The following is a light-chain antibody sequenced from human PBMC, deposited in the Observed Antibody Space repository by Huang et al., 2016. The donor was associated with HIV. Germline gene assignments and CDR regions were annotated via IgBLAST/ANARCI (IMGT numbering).Light chain of an antibody. J-gene: IGKJ1*01. CDR2: LGS. CDR1: QNLLHSSGYNY. CDR3: MQALQTPRT. Sequence: DIVMTQSPLSLPVTPGEPASISCRSSQNLLHSSGYNYLDWYVQKTGQSPQLLIYLGSNRASGVPDRFNGSGSGTDVTLKISRVEAEDVGVYYCMQALQTPRTFGQGTKVEIK. V-gene: IGKV2-28*01.